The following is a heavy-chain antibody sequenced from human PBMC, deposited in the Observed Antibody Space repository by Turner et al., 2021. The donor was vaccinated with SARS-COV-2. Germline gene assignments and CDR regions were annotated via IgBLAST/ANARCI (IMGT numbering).Heavy chain of an antibody. CDR1: GYTLTELS. Sequence: QVQLVQSGAEVKKPGASVKVSCKVSGYTLTELSMHWVRQAPGKGLEWMGGFDPEDGETIYAQKFQGRVTMTEDTSTDTAYMDRSSLRSEDTAVYYWARVGVGGSSWPKDFDYWGQGTLVTVSS. CDR3: ARVGVGGSSWPKDFDY. CDR2: FDPEDGET. D-gene: IGHD6-13*01. J-gene: IGHJ4*02. V-gene: IGHV1-24*01.